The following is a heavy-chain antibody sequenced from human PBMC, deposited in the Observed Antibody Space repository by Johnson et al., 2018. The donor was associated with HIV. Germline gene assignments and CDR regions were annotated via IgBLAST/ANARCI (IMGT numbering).Heavy chain of an antibody. CDR2: IRGGGGRT. CDR3: WAQWTVITFGGPSAFDI. J-gene: IGHJ3*02. D-gene: IGHD3-16*01. CDR1: GFTFSSYA. V-gene: IGHV3-23*04. Sequence: VQLVESGGGLVQPGGSLRLSCAASGFTFSSYAMSWVRQAPGKGLEWVSAIRGGGGRTSYADFATGRFTISRDNSKTTLYMQMISLRAEETGVYYCWAQWTVITFGGPSAFDIWGQGTVVTVSS.